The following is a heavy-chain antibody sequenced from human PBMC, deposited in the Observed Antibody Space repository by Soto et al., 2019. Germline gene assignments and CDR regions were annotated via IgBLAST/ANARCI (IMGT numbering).Heavy chain of an antibody. D-gene: IGHD3-22*01. J-gene: IGHJ4*02. CDR1: GYTFTSYA. CDR2: INAGNGNT. CDR3: ARELHYYDSSGYCDY. Sequence: VASVKVSCKASGYTFTSYAMHWVRQAPGQRLEWMGWINAGNGNTKYSQKFQGRVTITRDTSASTAYMELSSLRSEDTAVYYCARELHYYDSSGYCDYWGQGTLVTVSS. V-gene: IGHV1-3*01.